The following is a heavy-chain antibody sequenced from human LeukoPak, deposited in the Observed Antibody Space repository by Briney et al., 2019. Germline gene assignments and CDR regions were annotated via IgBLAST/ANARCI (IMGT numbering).Heavy chain of an antibody. CDR1: GFTFSSYG. CDR3: ARGIAAAGRLDY. D-gene: IGHD6-13*01. V-gene: IGHV3-33*01. Sequence: GRSLRLSCAASGFTFSSYGMHWVRQAPGKGLEWVAVIWYDGSNKYYADSVKGRFTISRDNSKNTLYLQMNSLRAEDTAVYYCARGIAAAGRLDYWGQGTLVTVSS. J-gene: IGHJ4*02. CDR2: IWYDGSNK.